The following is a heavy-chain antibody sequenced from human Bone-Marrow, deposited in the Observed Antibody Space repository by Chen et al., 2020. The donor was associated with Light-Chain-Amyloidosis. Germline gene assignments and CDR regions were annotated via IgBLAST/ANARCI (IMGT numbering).Heavy chain of an antibody. CDR3: ARTSGPSHFDY. V-gene: IGHV4-59*01. D-gene: IGHD3-10*01. Sequence: VQLRESGPGLVQASETLSLTCCVPGGSIRSYFWSWIRQSPGKGLEWIGYIYYDGSTHYNPSLKSRVTISQDTSKNQYSLKLNSVTAADTAIYYCARTSGPSHFDYWGQGTLVTVSS. J-gene: IGHJ4*02. CDR1: GGSIRSYF. CDR2: IYYDGST.